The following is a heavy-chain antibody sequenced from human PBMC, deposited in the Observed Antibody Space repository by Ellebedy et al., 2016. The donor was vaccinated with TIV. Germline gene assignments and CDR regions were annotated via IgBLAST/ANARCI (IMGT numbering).Heavy chain of an antibody. Sequence: GESLKISCAGSGFSFSNYAMHWVRQAPGEGLEWVSGLSGSGGTTHHADSVKGRFTISSDNSKNILYLPMTGLRAADTATYFCARDRASGTYPNWFDPWGRGTLVSVSS. J-gene: IGHJ5*02. V-gene: IGHV3-23*01. CDR1: GFSFSNYA. D-gene: IGHD1-26*01. CDR2: LSGSGGTT. CDR3: ARDRASGTYPNWFDP.